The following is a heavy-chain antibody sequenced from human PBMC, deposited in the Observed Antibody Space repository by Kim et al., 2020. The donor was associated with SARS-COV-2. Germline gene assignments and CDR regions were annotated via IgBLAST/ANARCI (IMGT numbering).Heavy chain of an antibody. CDR2: INPNSGGT. D-gene: IGHD1-1*01. CDR3: ARLAPPTSRYNWNVLDSAAMDV. Sequence: ASVKVSCKASGYTFTGYYMHWVRQAPGQGLEWMGRINPNSGGTNYAQKFQGRVTMTRDTSISTAYMELSRLRSDDTAVYYCARLAPPTSRYNWNVLDSAAMDVWGQGTTVTVSS. CDR1: GYTFTGYY. V-gene: IGHV1-2*06. J-gene: IGHJ6*02.